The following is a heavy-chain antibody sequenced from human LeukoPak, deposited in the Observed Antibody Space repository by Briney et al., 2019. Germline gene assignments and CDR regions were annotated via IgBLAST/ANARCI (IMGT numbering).Heavy chain of an antibody. J-gene: IGHJ4*02. CDR3: ARVSTDHYDILTGYRNYFDY. V-gene: IGHV4-39*07. Sequence: PSQTLSLTCTVSGGSISSSSYYSGWIRQPPGKGLEWIGSIYHSGSTYYNPSLKSRVTISVDTSKNQFSLKLSSVTAADTAVYYCARVSTDHYDILTGYRNYFDYWGQGTLVTVSS. CDR2: IYHSGST. D-gene: IGHD3-9*01. CDR1: GGSISSSSYY.